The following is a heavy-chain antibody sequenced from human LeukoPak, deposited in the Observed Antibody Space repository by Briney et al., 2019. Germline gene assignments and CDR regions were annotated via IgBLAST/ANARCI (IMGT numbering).Heavy chain of an antibody. J-gene: IGHJ4*02. D-gene: IGHD3-22*01. CDR1: GFTFSDYA. Sequence: GGSLRLSCSASGFTFSDYAMHWVRQAPGKGLEYVSGITSDGGSTYDADSVRGRFTISRDNSKNTLYLQTNYLRAEDTAVYYCVKRYYYDSSGYYYPYWGQGTLVTVSS. CDR2: ITSDGGST. V-gene: IGHV3-64*03. CDR3: VKRYYYDSSGYYYPY.